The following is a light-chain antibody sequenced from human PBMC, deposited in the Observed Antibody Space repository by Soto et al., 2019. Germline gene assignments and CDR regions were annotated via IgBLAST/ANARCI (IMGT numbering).Light chain of an antibody. CDR1: SSDVGMYDL. CDR3: CSYAGGSTWV. V-gene: IGLV2-23*02. CDR2: EVS. J-gene: IGLJ3*02. Sequence: QSALTQPASVSGSPGQSITISCTGSSSDVGMYDLVSWYQQHPGKAPKLRIHEVSKRPSGVSNRFSGSKSGNTASLTVSGLQAEDEADYYCCSYAGGSTWVFGGGTKVTVL.